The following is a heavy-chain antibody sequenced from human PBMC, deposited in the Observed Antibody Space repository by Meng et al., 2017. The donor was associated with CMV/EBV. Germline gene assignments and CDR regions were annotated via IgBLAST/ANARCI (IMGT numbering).Heavy chain of an antibody. V-gene: IGHV3-48*03. CDR2: ISSSGSTI. J-gene: IGHJ4*02. CDR1: GFTFSSYE. D-gene: IGHD2-2*01. Sequence: GGSLRLSCAAPGFTFSSYEMNWVRQAPGKGLEWVSYISSSGSTIYYADSVKGRFTISRDNAKNSLYLQMNSLRAEDTAVYYCASWGGVVPADYWGQGTLVTVSS. CDR3: ASWGGVVPADY.